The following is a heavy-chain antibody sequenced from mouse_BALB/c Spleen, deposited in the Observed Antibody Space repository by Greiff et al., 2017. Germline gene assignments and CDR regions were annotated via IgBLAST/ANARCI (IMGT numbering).Heavy chain of an antibody. Sequence: VHVKQSGAELVKPGASVKLSCTASGFNIKDTYMHWVKQRPEQGLEWIGRIDPANGNTKYDPKFQGKATITADTSSNTAYLQLSSLTSEDTAVYYCAREYGNPFDYWGQGTTLTVSS. D-gene: IGHD2-10*02. CDR3: AREYGNPFDY. CDR2: IDPANGNT. V-gene: IGHV14-3*02. CDR1: GFNIKDTY. J-gene: IGHJ2*01.